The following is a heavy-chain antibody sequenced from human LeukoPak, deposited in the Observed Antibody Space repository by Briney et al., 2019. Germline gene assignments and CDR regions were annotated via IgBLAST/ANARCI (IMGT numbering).Heavy chain of an antibody. V-gene: IGHV3-23*01. CDR1: GFTFSSYA. CDR3: AKSWKRITIFGVAPPRICFDY. D-gene: IGHD3-3*01. CDR2: ISGSGGST. Sequence: GGSLRLSCAASGFTFSSYAMSWVRQAPGKGLEWVSAISGSGGSTYYADSVKGRFTISRDNSKNTLYLQMNSLRAEDTAVYYCAKSWKRITIFGVAPPRICFDYWGQGTLVTVSS. J-gene: IGHJ4*02.